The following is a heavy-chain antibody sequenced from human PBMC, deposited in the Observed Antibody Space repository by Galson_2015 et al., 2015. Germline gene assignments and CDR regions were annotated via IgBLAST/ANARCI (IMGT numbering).Heavy chain of an antibody. CDR3: ARVLGGDYMGY. J-gene: IGHJ4*02. D-gene: IGHD4-17*01. Sequence: SLRLSCAASGFTVSGDYLTWVRQAPGKGLEWVSIIYSGGMTYYADSVEGRFTISRDNSKNTVYLQMDSLRPEDTAVYYCARVLGGDYMGYWVQGTLVTVSS. CDR1: GFTVSGDY. CDR2: IYSGGMT. V-gene: IGHV3-66*02.